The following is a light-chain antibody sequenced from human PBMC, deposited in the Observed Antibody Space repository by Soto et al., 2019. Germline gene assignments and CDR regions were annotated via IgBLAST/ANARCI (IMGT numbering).Light chain of an antibody. CDR2: GSS. CDR3: QQYGHSPLLYT. CDR1: QSVNSNF. Sequence: EIVLTQSPGTLSLSPGERATLSCRTSQSVNSNFLAWYQQKPGQAPRLLVYGSSTRAAGVPDRFSGSGSGTDFTLTISRLEPVDFAVYYCQQYGHSPLLYTFGQGTKLGVK. J-gene: IGKJ2*01. V-gene: IGKV3-20*01.